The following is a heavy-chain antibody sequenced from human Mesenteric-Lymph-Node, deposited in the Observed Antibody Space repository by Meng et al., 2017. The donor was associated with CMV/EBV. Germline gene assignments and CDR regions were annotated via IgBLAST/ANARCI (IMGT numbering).Heavy chain of an antibody. CDR1: GGSCSGYY. D-gene: IGHD3-9*01. J-gene: IGHJ4*02. V-gene: IGHV4-34*01. Sequence: QVHVYQGGAGLLKPSEILSVTCAVDGGSCSGYYWNWIRQSPEKGLEWIGEINHRGSTTYNPSFTSRIIISVDTSTNQISLNMSSVTAADTAVYYCARGSSYDILTGYFDYWGQGALVTVSS. CDR3: ARGSSYDILTGYFDY. CDR2: INHRGST.